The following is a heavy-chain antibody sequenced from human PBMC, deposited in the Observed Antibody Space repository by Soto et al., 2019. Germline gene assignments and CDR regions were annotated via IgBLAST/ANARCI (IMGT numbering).Heavy chain of an antibody. D-gene: IGHD3-22*01. CDR3: ARQIYDSDTGPNFQYYFDS. V-gene: IGHV5-10-1*01. CDR1: GYSFAGYW. J-gene: IGHJ4*02. CDR2: IDPSDSQT. Sequence: GESLKISCKGSGYSFAGYWITWVRQKPGKGLEWMGRIDPSDSQTYYSPSFRGHVTISVTKSITTVFLQWSSLRASDTAMYYCARQIYDSDTGPNFQYYFDSWGPGTMVTVS.